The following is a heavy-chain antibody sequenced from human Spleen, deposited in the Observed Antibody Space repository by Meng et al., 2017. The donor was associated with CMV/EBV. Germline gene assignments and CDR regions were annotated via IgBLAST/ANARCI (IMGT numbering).Heavy chain of an antibody. CDR2: IQHDGSYK. V-gene: IGHV3-30*02. CDR3: AKHNYDNSYDY. Sequence: GEYLKISCAASGFTFSSYWMNWVRQAPGKGLECVAMIQHDGSYKYYGDSLKGRFTISRDNSKNTVYLQMNSLRCEDTAVYHCAKHNYDNSYDYWGQGTLVTVSS. J-gene: IGHJ4*02. CDR1: GFTFSSYW. D-gene: IGHD1-1*01.